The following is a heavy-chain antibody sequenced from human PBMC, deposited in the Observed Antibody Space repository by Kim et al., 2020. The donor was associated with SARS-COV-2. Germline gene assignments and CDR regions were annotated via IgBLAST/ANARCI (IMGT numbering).Heavy chain of an antibody. D-gene: IGHD3-3*01. J-gene: IGHJ6*02. V-gene: IGHV3-30-3*01. CDR1: GFTFSSYA. Sequence: GGSLRLSCAASGFTFSSYAMHWVRQAPGKGLEWVAVISYDGSNKYYADSVKGRFTISRDNSKNTMYLQMNSLRAEDTAVYYCARDITMFEVVIITYYYYGMDVWRQGTTVTVSS. CDR2: ISYDGSNK. CDR3: ARDITMFEVVIITYYYYGMDV.